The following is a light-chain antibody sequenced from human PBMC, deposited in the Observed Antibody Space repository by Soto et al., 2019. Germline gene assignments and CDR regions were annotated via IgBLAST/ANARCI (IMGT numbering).Light chain of an antibody. CDR1: SSDVGGYNY. Sequence: QSVLTQPPSASGSPGQSVTISCTGTSSDVGGYNYVSWYQQHPGKAPKLMIYEVSKRPSGVPDRFSGSKSGNTASLTVSGLQAEDEADYYCSSYAGSNLWFGTGTKVTVL. V-gene: IGLV2-8*01. J-gene: IGLJ1*01. CDR3: SSYAGSNLW. CDR2: EVS.